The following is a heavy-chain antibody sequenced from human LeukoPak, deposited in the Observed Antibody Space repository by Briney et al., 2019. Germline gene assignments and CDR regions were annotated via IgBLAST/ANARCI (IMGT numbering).Heavy chain of an antibody. J-gene: IGHJ5*02. Sequence: SVKVSCKASGGTFSSYAISWVRQAPGQGLEWMGGIIPIFGTANYAQKFQGRVTITADKSTSTAYMELSSLRSEDTAVYYCASPYCGGDCYSSSWFDPWGQGTLVTVSS. CDR1: GGTFSSYA. CDR2: IIPIFGTA. D-gene: IGHD2-21*02. V-gene: IGHV1-69*06. CDR3: ASPYCGGDCYSSSWFDP.